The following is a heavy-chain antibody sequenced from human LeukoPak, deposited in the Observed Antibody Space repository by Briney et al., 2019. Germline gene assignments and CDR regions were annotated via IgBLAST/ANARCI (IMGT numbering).Heavy chain of an antibody. CDR3: ARHKGDVVPAAMGYYYYMDV. D-gene: IGHD2-2*01. J-gene: IGHJ6*03. CDR1: GGSISSRSYY. CDR2: IYYSGST. V-gene: IGHV4-39*01. Sequence: SETLSLTCTVSGGSISSRSYYWGWIRQPPGKGLEWIGSIYYSGSTYYNPSLKSRVTISVDTSKNQFSLKLSSVTAADTAVYYCARHKGDVVPAAMGYYYYMDVWGKGTTVTVSS.